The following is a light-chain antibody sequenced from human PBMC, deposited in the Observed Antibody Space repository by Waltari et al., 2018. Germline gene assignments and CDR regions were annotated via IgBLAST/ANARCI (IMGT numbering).Light chain of an antibody. CDR1: SSDLGTYKY. V-gene: IGLV2-11*01. CDR3: CSFAGSYTWV. Sequence: QSALTQPRSVSGSPGQSVTISCTGTSSDLGTYKYVSWYQQHPGKTPKLIIHDVTNRPPGVPDRFSGPKSGNAASLTISGLQEEEEAEYFCCSFAGSYTWVFGGGTELTVL. J-gene: IGLJ3*02. CDR2: DVT.